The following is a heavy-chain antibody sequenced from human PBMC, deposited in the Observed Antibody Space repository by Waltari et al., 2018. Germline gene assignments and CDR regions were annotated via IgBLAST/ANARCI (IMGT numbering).Heavy chain of an antibody. Sequence: EVQLVESGGGLVKPGGSLRLSCAASGFTFSSYSMNWVRQAPGKGLEWVSSISSSSYIYYADSVKGRFTISRDNAKNSLYLQMNSLRAEDTAVYYCAATGLALGYYGMDVWGQGTTVTVSS. D-gene: IGHD3-16*01. CDR2: ISSSSYI. J-gene: IGHJ6*02. CDR1: GFTFSSYS. CDR3: AATGLALGYYGMDV. V-gene: IGHV3-21*01.